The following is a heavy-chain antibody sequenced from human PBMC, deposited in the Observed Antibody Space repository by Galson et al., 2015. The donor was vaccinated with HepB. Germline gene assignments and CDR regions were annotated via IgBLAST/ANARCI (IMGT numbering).Heavy chain of an antibody. CDR2: IYYSGST. CDR1: GGSISSYY. V-gene: IGHV4-59*01. Sequence: SETLSLTCTVSGGSISSYYWSWIRQPPGKGLEWIGYIYYSGSTNYNPSLKSRVTISVDTSKNQFSLKLSSVTAADTAVYYCARGTGYDFWSGYYLPYYMDVWGKGTTVTVSS. CDR3: ARGTGYDFWSGYYLPYYMDV. J-gene: IGHJ6*03. D-gene: IGHD3-3*01.